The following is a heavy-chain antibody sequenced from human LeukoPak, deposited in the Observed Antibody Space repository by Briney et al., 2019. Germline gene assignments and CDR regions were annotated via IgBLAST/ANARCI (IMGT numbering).Heavy chain of an antibody. Sequence: SETLSLTCAVYGGSFSGYYWSWIRQPPGKGLEWIGYIYYSGSTKYNPSLKSRVTMSVDTSKNQFSLKLSSVTAADTAVFYCARGGRLLPLDYWGQGTLVTVSS. V-gene: IGHV4-59*01. CDR3: ARGGRLLPLDY. CDR1: GGSFSGYY. CDR2: IYYSGST. J-gene: IGHJ4*02. D-gene: IGHD4-17*01.